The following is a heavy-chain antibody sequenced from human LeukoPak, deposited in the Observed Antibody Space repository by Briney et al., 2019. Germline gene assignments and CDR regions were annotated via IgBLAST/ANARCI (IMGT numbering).Heavy chain of an antibody. D-gene: IGHD3-10*01. J-gene: IGHJ6*02. CDR2: IYYSGST. V-gene: IGHV4-59*08. CDR1: GGSISSYY. Sequence: SETLSLTRTVSGGSISSYYWSWIRQPPGKGLEWIGYIYYSGSTNYNPSLKSRVTISVDTSKNQFSLKLSSVTAADTAVYYCARGLRVRGVTYYYYYGMDVWGQGTTVTVSS. CDR3: ARGLRVRGVTYYYYYGMDV.